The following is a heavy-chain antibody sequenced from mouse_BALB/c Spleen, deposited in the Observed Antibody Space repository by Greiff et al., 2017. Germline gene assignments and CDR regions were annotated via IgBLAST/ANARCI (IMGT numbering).Heavy chain of an antibody. V-gene: IGHV5-12-2*01. CDR2: ISNGGGST. D-gene: IGHD2-4*01. Sequence: EVKLVESGGGLVQPGGSLKLSCAASGFTFSSYTMSLVRQTPEKRLEWVAYISNGGGSTYYPDTVKGRFTISRDNAKNTLYLQMSSLKSEDTAMYYCARQFVITTGYFDVWGAGTTVTVSS. CDR1: GFTFSSYT. CDR3: ARQFVITTGYFDV. J-gene: IGHJ1*01.